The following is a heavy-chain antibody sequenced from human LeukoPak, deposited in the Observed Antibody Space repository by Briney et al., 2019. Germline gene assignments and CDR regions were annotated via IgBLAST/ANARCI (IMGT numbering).Heavy chain of an antibody. CDR2: IGSSGSSI. Sequence: GGSLRLSCAASGFTFSAYYMTWIRQAPGKGLEWVSYIGSSGSSIYYADSVRGRFTISRDNAKDSLYLQMNSLRAEDTAVYYCARVKGATGYWGQGTLVTVSS. D-gene: IGHD1-1*01. CDR1: GFTFSAYY. J-gene: IGHJ4*02. CDR3: ARVKGATGY. V-gene: IGHV3-11*01.